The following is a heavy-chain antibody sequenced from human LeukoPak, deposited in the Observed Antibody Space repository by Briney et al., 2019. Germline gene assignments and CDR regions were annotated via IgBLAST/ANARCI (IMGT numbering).Heavy chain of an antibody. Sequence: SETLSLTCTVSGVSIGTYYWSWIRQPPGKGLEWIGYTHYSGSTNYNPSLKSRVTISVDTSKNQFSLKLSSVTAADTAVYYCARYGYFDVWGRGTLVTVSS. V-gene: IGHV4-59*01. D-gene: IGHD5-18*01. CDR2: THYSGST. J-gene: IGHJ2*01. CDR1: GVSIGTYY. CDR3: ARYGYFDV.